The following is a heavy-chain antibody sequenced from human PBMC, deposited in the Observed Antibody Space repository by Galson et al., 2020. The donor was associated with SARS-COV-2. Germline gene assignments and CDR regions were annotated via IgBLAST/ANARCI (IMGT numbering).Heavy chain of an antibody. Sequence: GESMKIPCAASGFTFSSYGLHWVRQAPGKGLEWVAFIRYDGSNKYYADSVKGRFTISRDNSKNTLYLQMNSLRAEDTAVYYCAKPDIVVVPQIDYWGQGTLVTVSS. CDR3: AKPDIVVVPQIDY. CDR2: IRYDGSNK. V-gene: IGHV3-30*02. D-gene: IGHD2-2*01. CDR1: GFTFSSYG. J-gene: IGHJ4*02.